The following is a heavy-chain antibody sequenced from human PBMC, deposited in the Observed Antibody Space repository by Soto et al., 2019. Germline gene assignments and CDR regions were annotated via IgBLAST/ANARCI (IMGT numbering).Heavy chain of an antibody. Sequence: PGWSMRLSCAASGFTFSSYSMNWVRQAPGKGPEWVSSISSSSSYIYYADSVKGRFTISRGNAKNSLYLQMNSLKTEDTAVYYCTRYSDGAITLPRHYVWDQWGQGA. J-gene: IGHJ4*02. CDR2: ISSSSSYI. D-gene: IGHD1-26*01. CDR1: GFTFSSYS. CDR3: TRYSDGAITLPRHYVWDQ. V-gene: IGHV3-21*03.